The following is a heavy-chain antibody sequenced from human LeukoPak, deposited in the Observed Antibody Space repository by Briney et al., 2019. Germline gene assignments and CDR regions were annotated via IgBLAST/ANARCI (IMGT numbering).Heavy chain of an antibody. Sequence: TSETLSLTCAVYGGSFSGYYWSWIRQPPGKGLEWIGEINHSGSTNYIPSLKSRVTISVDTSKNQFSLKLSSVTAADTAVYYCARDVYYMDVWGKGTTVTVSS. V-gene: IGHV4-34*01. J-gene: IGHJ6*03. D-gene: IGHD3-10*02. CDR2: INHSGST. CDR3: ARDVYYMDV. CDR1: GGSFSGYY.